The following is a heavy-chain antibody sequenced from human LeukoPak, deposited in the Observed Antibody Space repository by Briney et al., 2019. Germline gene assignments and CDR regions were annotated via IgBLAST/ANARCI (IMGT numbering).Heavy chain of an antibody. CDR3: ARGSPYAWELQQS. Sequence: PSETLSLTCGVFDASLSGLRWSWIRQPPGKGLERIGEMDHTGATTYNPSLKSRLTMSVDTSKSHFSLQLSSVTAADTGVYYCARGSPYAWELQQSWGQGTLVTVSS. D-gene: IGHD1-26*01. V-gene: IGHV4-34*01. CDR1: DASLSGLR. CDR2: MDHTGAT. J-gene: IGHJ5*02.